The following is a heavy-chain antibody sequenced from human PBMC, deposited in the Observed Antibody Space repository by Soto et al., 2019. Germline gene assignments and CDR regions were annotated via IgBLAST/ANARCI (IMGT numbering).Heavy chain of an antibody. Sequence: EVQLVESGGGLVQPGGSLRLSCPASGFTFSPYGMNWVRQAPGKGLEWISYISNDDISYADSVKGRFTISRDNAGGSVFLQMNSLRAEDTAVYYCARDKDWAFDYWGQGTLVTVSS. J-gene: IGHJ4*02. D-gene: IGHD3-9*01. CDR2: ISNDDI. CDR1: GFTFSPYG. CDR3: ARDKDWAFDY. V-gene: IGHV3-48*01.